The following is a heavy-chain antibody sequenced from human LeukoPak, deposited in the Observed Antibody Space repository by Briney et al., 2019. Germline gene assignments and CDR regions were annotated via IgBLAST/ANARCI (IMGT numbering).Heavy chain of an antibody. J-gene: IGHJ4*02. CDR1: GFTFNIYS. V-gene: IGHV3-21*01. Sequence: PGGSLRLSCAASGFTFNIYSMNWVRQAPGKGLEWVSSISSSSSYIYYADSVKGRVTISRDNAKNSLYLQMNSLRAEDTAVYYCARGYYDTLTGPDYWGQGTLVTVSS. CDR3: ARGYYDTLTGPDY. D-gene: IGHD3-9*01. CDR2: ISSSSSYI.